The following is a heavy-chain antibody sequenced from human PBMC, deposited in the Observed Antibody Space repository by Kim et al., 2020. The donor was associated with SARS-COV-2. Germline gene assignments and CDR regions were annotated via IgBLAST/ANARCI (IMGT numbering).Heavy chain of an antibody. CDR2: MYSDGNT. CDR1: GFSVSANY. V-gene: IGHV3-53*01. J-gene: IGHJ6*02. CDR3: ARDPGTNLNGMNV. D-gene: IGHD4-17*01. Sequence: GGSLRLSCAVSGFSVSANYMNWVRQVPGKGLEWVSVMYSDGNTYYADSVKGRFTISRDNFENILYLQMNSLRVEDTALYYCARDPGTNLNGMNVWGQGTT.